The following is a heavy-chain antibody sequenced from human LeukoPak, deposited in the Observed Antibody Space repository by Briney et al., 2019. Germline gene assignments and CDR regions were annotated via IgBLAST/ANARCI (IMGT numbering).Heavy chain of an antibody. CDR3: ARTHLPWIQPRANWFDP. CDR2: IYHSGST. J-gene: IGHJ5*02. D-gene: IGHD5-18*01. V-gene: IGHV4-4*02. Sequence: SGTLSLTCAVSGGSISSSNWWSWVRQPPGKGLEWIGEIYHSGSTNYNPSLKSRVTISVDKSKNQFSLKLSSVTAADTAVYYCARTHLPWIQPRANWFDPWGQGTLVTVSS. CDR1: GGSISSSNW.